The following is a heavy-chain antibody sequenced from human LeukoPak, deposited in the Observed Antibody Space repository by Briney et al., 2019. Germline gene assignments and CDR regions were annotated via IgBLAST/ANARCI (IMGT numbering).Heavy chain of an antibody. CDR2: ISAGGSST. V-gene: IGHV3-23*01. Sequence: GGSLRLSCAASGFTFNNYVMSWVRQAPGKGLEWVSTISAGGSSTFYADSVKGRFTISRDNSKNTLYLQMNSLRAEDTAIYYCAKDRCGGASRSFNYWGQGTLVTVSS. CDR3: AKDRCGGASRSFNY. J-gene: IGHJ4*02. CDR1: GFTFNNYV. D-gene: IGHD2-15*01.